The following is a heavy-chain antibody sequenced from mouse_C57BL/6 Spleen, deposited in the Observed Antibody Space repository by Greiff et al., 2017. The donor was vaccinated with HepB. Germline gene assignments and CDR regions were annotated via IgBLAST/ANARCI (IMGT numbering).Heavy chain of an antibody. V-gene: IGHV5-16*01. D-gene: IGHD2-1*01. CDR1: GFTFSDYY. J-gene: IGHJ4*01. CDR3: ARERGNYGDAMDY. CDR2: INYDGSST. Sequence: EVMLVESEGGLVQPGSSMKLSCTASGFTFSDYYMAWVRQVPEKGLEWVANINYDGSSTYYLDSLKSRFIISRDNAKNILYLQMSSLKSEDTATYYCARERGNYGDAMDYWGQGTSVTVSS.